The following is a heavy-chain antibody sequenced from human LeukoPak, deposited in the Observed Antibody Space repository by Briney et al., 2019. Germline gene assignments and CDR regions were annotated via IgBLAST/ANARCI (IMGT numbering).Heavy chain of an antibody. CDR2: ISGSGDNT. J-gene: IGHJ4*02. D-gene: IGHD6-13*01. CDR1: GFTFSSYA. Sequence: PGGSLRLSCAASGFTFSSYAMSWVRQAPGKGLEWVSAISGSGDNTYCADSVKGRFTISRDNSKNTLYLQMNSLRAEDTAVYYCAHIAAVGPEDYWGQGTLVTVSS. CDR3: AHIAAVGPEDY. V-gene: IGHV3-23*01.